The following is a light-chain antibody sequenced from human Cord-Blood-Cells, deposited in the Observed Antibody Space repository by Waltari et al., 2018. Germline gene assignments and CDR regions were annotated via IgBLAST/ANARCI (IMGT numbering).Light chain of an antibody. Sequence: SYELTQPPSVSVSPGQTASITCSGDKLGDKYACWYQQKPGQSPVLVISQDSKRPSGIPERFSGSNSWNTATLTISGTQAMDEADYYCQAWDSSTVVVGGGTKLTVL. CDR1: KLGDKY. CDR2: QDS. CDR3: QAWDSSTVV. J-gene: IGLJ2*01. V-gene: IGLV3-1*01.